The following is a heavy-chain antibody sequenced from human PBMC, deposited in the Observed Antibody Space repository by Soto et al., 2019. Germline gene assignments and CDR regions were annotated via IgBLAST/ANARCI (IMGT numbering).Heavy chain of an antibody. V-gene: IGHV4-31*03. CDR3: ARVGPLRFLEWLLYGFDP. D-gene: IGHD3-3*01. CDR1: GGSISSGCYY. Sequence: SETLSLTCPVSGGSISSGCYYWSWIRQHPGKGLEWIGYIYHSGSTYYNPSLKSRVTISVDTSKNQFSLKLSSVTAADTAVYYCARVGPLRFLEWLLYGFDPWGQGTLVTVSS. CDR2: IYHSGST. J-gene: IGHJ5*02.